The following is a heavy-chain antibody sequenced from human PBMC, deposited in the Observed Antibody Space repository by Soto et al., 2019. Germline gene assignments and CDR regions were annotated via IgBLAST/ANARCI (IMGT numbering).Heavy chain of an antibody. Sequence: GASVKVSCKTSGGTFSTYAIYWVRQAPGQGLEWMETIIPLCGSTNYAQEFQGRVTLTSDTSTSTVYMELSSLRFEDTALFYCARDLAAGDLWGQGTLVTVSS. CDR1: GGTFSTYA. J-gene: IGHJ5*02. CDR2: IIPLCGST. D-gene: IGHD6-13*01. V-gene: IGHV1-46*01. CDR3: ARDLAAGDL.